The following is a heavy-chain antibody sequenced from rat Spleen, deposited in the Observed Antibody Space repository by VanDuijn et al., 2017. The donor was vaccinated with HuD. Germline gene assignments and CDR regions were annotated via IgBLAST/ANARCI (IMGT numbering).Heavy chain of an antibody. CDR1: GFSLTSYN. Sequence: QVQLKESGPGLVQPSQTLSLTCTVSGFSLTSYNVHWVRQPPGKGLEWMGRMRYNGDTSYNSALKSRLSISRDTSKNQVFLKMNSLQTDDTGTYYCTTAAFAYWGQGTLVTVSS. CDR2: MRYNGDT. V-gene: IGHV2-63*01. CDR3: TTAAFAY. J-gene: IGHJ3*01.